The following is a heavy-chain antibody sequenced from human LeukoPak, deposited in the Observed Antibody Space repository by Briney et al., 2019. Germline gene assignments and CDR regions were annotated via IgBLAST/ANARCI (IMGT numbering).Heavy chain of an antibody. D-gene: IGHD6-13*01. V-gene: IGHV4-34*01. CDR1: GGSFSGYY. CDR2: INHSGST. Sequence: PSETLPLTCAVYGGSFSGYYWSWIRQPPGKGLEWIGEINHSGSTNYNPSLKSRVTISVDTSKNQFSLKLSSVTAADTAVYYCASTLAAAKDYRGQGILVTVSS. CDR3: ASTLAAAKDY. J-gene: IGHJ4*02.